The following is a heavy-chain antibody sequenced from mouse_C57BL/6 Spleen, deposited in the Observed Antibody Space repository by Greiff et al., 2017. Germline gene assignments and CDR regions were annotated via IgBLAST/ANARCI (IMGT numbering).Heavy chain of an antibody. CDR3: ARSGGWLLDY. Sequence: QVQLQQPGAELVKPGASVKMSCKASGYTFTSYWITWVKQRPGQGLEWIGDIYPGSGSTNYNEKFKSKATLTVDKSSSTAYMQLSSLTSEDSAVYYCARSGGWLLDYWGQGTTLTVSS. CDR2: IYPGSGST. J-gene: IGHJ2*01. V-gene: IGHV1-55*01. CDR1: GYTFTSYW. D-gene: IGHD2-3*01.